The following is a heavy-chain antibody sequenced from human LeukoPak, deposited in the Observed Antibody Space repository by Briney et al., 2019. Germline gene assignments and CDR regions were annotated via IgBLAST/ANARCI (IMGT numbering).Heavy chain of an antibody. Sequence: SETLSLTCAVYGGSFSGYYWSWIRQPPGKGLEWIGYIYYSGSTNYNPSLKSRVTISVDTSKNQFSLKLSSVTAADTAVYYCATIGSRVGTIDYWGQGTPVTVSS. V-gene: IGHV4-59*08. CDR2: IYYSGST. CDR3: ATIGSRVGTIDY. CDR1: GGSFSGYY. D-gene: IGHD5-12*01. J-gene: IGHJ4*02.